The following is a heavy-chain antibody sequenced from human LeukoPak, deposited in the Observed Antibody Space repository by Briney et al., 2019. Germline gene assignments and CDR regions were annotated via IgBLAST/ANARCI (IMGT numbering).Heavy chain of an antibody. CDR1: GFTFSNYA. Sequence: GGSPRLSCAASGFTFSNYAMSWVRQAPGKGLEWVSAFSGSGGSTYYADSVKGRFTISRDNSKNTLYLQMNSLRAEDTAVYFCATSGLSRFGFWGQGTLVTVSS. J-gene: IGHJ4*02. CDR3: ATSGLSRFGF. D-gene: IGHD2/OR15-2a*01. V-gene: IGHV3-23*01. CDR2: FSGSGGST.